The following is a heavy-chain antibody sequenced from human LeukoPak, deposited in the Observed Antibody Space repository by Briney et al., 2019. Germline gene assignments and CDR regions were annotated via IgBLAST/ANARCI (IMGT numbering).Heavy chain of an antibody. J-gene: IGHJ4*02. CDR1: GGTFSGYY. CDR2: INHSGST. V-gene: IGHV4-34*01. CDR3: ARRSGIAVAGAFDY. D-gene: IGHD6-19*01. Sequence: SETLSLTCAVYGGTFSGYYWSWIRQPPGKGLEWIGEINHSGSTKYNPSLKSRVTISVDTSKNQLSLKLSSVTAADTAVYYCARRSGIAVAGAFDYWGQGTLVTVSS.